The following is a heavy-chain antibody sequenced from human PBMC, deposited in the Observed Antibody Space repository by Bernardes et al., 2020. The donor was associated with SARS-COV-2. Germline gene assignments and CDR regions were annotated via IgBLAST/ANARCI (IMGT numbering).Heavy chain of an antibody. J-gene: IGHJ6*02. D-gene: IGHD6-13*01. Sequence: SEPLSLTCAVYGGSFSGYYWSWIRQPPGKGLEWIGEINHSGSTNYNPSLKSRVTISVDTSKNQFSLKLSSVTAADTAVYYCARDRVAAAGDYYYYGMDVWGQGTTVTVSS. CDR2: INHSGST. CDR3: ARDRVAAAGDYYYYGMDV. V-gene: IGHV4-34*01. CDR1: GGSFSGYY.